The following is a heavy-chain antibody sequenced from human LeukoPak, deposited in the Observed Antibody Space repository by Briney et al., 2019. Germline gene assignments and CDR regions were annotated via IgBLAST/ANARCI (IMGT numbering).Heavy chain of an antibody. CDR1: GFTFSNAW. V-gene: IGHV3-49*03. J-gene: IGHJ6*02. Sequence: GGSLRLSCAASGFTFSNAWMNWFRQAPGKGLEWVGFIRSKAYGGTTEYAASVKGRFTISRDDSKSIAYLQMNSLKTEDTAVYYCTSGYDSPYYYYGMDVWGQGTTVTVSS. CDR2: IRSKAYGGTT. CDR3: TSGYDSPYYYYGMDV. D-gene: IGHD5-12*01.